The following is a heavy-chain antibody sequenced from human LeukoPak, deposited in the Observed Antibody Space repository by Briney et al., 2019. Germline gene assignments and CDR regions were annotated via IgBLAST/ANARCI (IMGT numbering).Heavy chain of an antibody. V-gene: IGHV4-4*07. J-gene: IGHJ5*02. CDR3: AREEGNRFDP. CDR1: CVSISRYY. Sequence: SETLSLTCNVSCVSISRYYWTWIRQPAGKGLEWLGHINTNENTNYTPSLKSRVTMSVDTSKHQLSLRLSSVTAADTAVYYCAREEGNRFDPWGQGTLVTVSS. CDR2: INTNENT.